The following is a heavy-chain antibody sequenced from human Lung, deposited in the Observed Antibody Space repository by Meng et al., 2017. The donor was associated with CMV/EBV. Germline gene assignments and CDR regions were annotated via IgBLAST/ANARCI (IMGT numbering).Heavy chain of an antibody. J-gene: IGHJ6*02. V-gene: IGHV5-51*01. Sequence: XVSCKGSGYSFTSYWIGWVRQMPGKGLEWMGIIYPGDSDTRYSPSFQGQVTISADKSISTAYLQWSSLKASDTAMYYCARQGITIFGVDYYYYYGMDVWGQGTTVTVSS. D-gene: IGHD3-3*01. CDR2: IYPGDSDT. CDR1: GYSFTSYW. CDR3: ARQGITIFGVDYYYYYGMDV.